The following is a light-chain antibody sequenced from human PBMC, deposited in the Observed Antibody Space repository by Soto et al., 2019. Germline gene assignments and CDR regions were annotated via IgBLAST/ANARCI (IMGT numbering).Light chain of an antibody. Sequence: DIVMTQSPLSLPVTPGEPASISCRSSASLLHSNGYNCLDWYVQKPGQSPQLLIYFGSYRASGVPDRFSGSGSGTGFTLKISRVEAEDVGVYYCMQALQTPLTFGGGTKVEIK. CDR1: ASLLHSNGYNC. CDR3: MQALQTPLT. CDR2: FGS. V-gene: IGKV2-28*01. J-gene: IGKJ4*01.